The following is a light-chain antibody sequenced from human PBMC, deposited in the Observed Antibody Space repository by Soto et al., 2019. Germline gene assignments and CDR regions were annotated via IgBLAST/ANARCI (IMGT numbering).Light chain of an antibody. CDR1: SSDVGSYDL. CDR3: CSYASSGTFV. J-gene: IGLJ1*01. CDR2: EDT. V-gene: IGLV2-23*01. Sequence: QSALTQPASVSGSPGQSITISCTGTSSDVGSYDLVSWYQQPPGKAPKLMIYEDTKRPSGISTRFSGSKSGNAASLTISGHQAEDEDDYYCCSYASSGTFVFGTGTKVTVL.